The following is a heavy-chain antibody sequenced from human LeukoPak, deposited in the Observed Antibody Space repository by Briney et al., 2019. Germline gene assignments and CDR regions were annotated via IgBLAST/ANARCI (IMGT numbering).Heavy chain of an antibody. CDR3: ARYYYFDY. V-gene: IGHV3-30*04. CDR2: ISYDGSNK. Sequence: GRSLRLSCAASGFTFSSYAMHWVRQAPGKGLEWVAVISYDGSNKYYADSVKGRFTISRDNSKNTLYLQMNSLRAEDTAVYYCARYYYFDYWGQGTRVTVSS. CDR1: GFTFSSYA. J-gene: IGHJ4*02.